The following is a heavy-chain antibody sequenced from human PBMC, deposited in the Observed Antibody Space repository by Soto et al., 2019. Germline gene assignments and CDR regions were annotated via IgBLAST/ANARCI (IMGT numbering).Heavy chain of an antibody. Sequence: PGGSLRLSCVASGFTFSSYWMHWLRQAPGREPVWVSEIDTDGNSRNYADSVKGRFTISRDNAKNTLYLQMNSLTAEDTAVYFCASLSAPVGFWGRGTLVTVSS. D-gene: IGHD2-2*01. V-gene: IGHV3-74*01. CDR3: ASLSAPVGF. J-gene: IGHJ4*02. CDR1: GFTFSSYW. CDR2: IDTDGNSR.